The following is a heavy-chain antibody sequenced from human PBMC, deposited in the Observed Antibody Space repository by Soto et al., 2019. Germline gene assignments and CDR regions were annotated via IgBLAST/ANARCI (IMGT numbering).Heavy chain of an antibody. CDR1: CYTFTTYG. Sequence: GASVKVSCKASCYTFTTYGIAWARQAPGQGLEWMGWISTYNGHTKYAQKLQDRVTITTDTSASTAYMELRSLRSDDTAVYYCARDDCSGRTCYLGHWGQGTLVNVSS. J-gene: IGHJ4*02. V-gene: IGHV1-18*01. CDR3: ARDDCSGRTCYLGH. CDR2: ISTYNGHT. D-gene: IGHD2-15*01.